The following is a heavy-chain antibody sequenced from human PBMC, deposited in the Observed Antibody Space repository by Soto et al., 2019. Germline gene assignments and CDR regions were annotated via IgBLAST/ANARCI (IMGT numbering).Heavy chain of an antibody. V-gene: IGHV1-46*03. CDR3: ARDPLMYSSGWYFDY. D-gene: IGHD6-19*01. J-gene: IGHJ4*02. CDR1: GYTFTSYY. Sequence: GASVKVSCKASGYTFTSYYMHWVRQAPGQGLEWMGIINPSGGSTSYAQKFQGRVTMTRDTSTSTVYMELSSLRSEDTAVYYCARDPLMYSSGWYFDYWGQGTLVTVSS. CDR2: INPSGGST.